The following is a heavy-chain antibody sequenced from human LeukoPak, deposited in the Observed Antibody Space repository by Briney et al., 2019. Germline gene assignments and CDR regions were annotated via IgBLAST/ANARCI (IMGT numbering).Heavy chain of an antibody. D-gene: IGHD5-24*01. CDR2: INSDGSST. J-gene: IGHJ4*02. CDR3: AGEMATMFEVGY. CDR1: GFTFSSYW. Sequence: GGSLRLSCAASGFTFSSYWMHWVRQAPGKGLVWVSRINSDGSSTSYADSVKGRFTISRDNAKNTLYLQMNSLRAEDTAVYYCAGEMATMFEVGYWGQGTLVTVSS. V-gene: IGHV3-74*01.